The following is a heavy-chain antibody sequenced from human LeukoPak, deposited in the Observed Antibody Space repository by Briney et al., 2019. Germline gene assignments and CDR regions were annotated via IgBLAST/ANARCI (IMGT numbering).Heavy chain of an antibody. Sequence: GGSLRLSCAASGFTFSDYYMSWIRQAPGKGLEWVSYISSSGSTIYYADSVKGRFTISRDNAKNSLYLQTNSLRAEDTAVYYCAREQRGYCTNGVCFPPNYYGMDVWGQGTTVTVSS. D-gene: IGHD2-8*01. CDR3: AREQRGYCTNGVCFPPNYYGMDV. J-gene: IGHJ6*02. CDR1: GFTFSDYY. V-gene: IGHV3-11*01. CDR2: ISSSGSTI.